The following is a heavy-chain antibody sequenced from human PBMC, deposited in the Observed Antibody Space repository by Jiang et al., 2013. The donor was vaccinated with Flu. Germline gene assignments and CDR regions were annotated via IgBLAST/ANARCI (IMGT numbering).Heavy chain of an antibody. CDR3: ARDRESLFSPHYFDSSGYYLDAFDI. CDR2: ISSSSNYI. D-gene: IGHD3-22*01. V-gene: IGHV3-21*01. J-gene: IGHJ3*02. Sequence: WVSSISSSSNYIYYADSXKGRXTISRDNAKNSVYLHMNSLRAEDTAVYYCARDRESLFSPHYFDSSGYYLDAFDIWGQGTMVTVSS.